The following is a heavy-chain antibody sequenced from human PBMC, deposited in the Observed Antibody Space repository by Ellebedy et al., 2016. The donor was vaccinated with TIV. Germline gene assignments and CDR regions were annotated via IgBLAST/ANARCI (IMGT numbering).Heavy chain of an antibody. J-gene: IGHJ6*02. D-gene: IGHD2-21*01. CDR1: GYSFTSYW. V-gene: IGHV5-51*01. CDR2: IYPGDSDT. CDR3: ARLRLWSKGYYYYGMDV. Sequence: GESLKISCKGSGYSFTSYWIGWVRQMPGKGLEWMGIIYPGDSDTRYSPSFQGQVPISADKSISTAYLQWSSLKASDTAMYYCARLRLWSKGYYYYGMDVWGQGTTVTVSS.